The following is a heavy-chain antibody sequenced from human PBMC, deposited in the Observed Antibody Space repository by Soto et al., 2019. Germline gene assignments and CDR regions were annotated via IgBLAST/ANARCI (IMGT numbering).Heavy chain of an antibody. CDR3: ARDGSGIAVAGIDC. D-gene: IGHD6-19*01. V-gene: IGHV1-18*01. CDR1: GYTFTSYG. Sequence: VSVKVSCKASGYTFTSYGISWARQATGQGLEWMGWISAYNGNTNYAQKLQGRVTMTTDTSTSTAYMELRSLRSDDTAVYYCARDGSGIAVAGIDCWGQGTLVTVSS. CDR2: ISAYNGNT. J-gene: IGHJ4*02.